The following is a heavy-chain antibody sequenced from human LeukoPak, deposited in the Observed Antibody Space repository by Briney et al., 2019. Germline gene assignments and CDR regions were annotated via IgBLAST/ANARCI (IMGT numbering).Heavy chain of an antibody. Sequence: GASVKVSCKASGGTFSNYPISWVGQAPGQGIEWMGRIIPMFGTVNYAQKFQGRVSFTTDYSTYTTYMELSSLTSDDTAVYYCGTYRNCGGDCNSDHWGQGTLVTVSS. CDR1: GGTFSNYP. V-gene: IGHV1-69*05. J-gene: IGHJ4*02. CDR3: GTYRNCGGDCNSDH. CDR2: IIPMFGTV. D-gene: IGHD2-21*02.